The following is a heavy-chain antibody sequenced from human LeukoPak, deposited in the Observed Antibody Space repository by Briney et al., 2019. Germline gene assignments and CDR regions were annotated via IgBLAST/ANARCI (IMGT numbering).Heavy chain of an antibody. CDR1: GFTFSNYG. CDR2: ISYDGSNK. V-gene: IGHV3-30*03. CDR3: ARDENGKYYDSSGYPRAPLDY. Sequence: GRSLRLSCAASGFTFSNYGMHWVRQAPGKGLEWVALISYDGSNKYYADSVKGRFTISRDNSKNTLYLQMNSLRAEDTAVYYCARDENGKYYDSSGYPRAPLDYWGQGTLVTVSS. J-gene: IGHJ4*02. D-gene: IGHD3-22*01.